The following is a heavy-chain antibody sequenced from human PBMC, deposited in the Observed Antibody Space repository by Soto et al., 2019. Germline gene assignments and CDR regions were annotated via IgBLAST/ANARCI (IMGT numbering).Heavy chain of an antibody. J-gene: IGHJ6*01. Sequence: PGDSVRSTGQESGYSVSSAWMTGVRQTPGKGLEWMGRIDPSDSYTNYSPSFQGRVTISADRSISTAFLQWSSLEASATAIYYCARRLSGPKEDYNDYSFYGLY. CDR2: IDPSDSYT. V-gene: IGHV5-10-1*01. CDR1: GYSVSSAW. CDR3: ARRLSGPKEDYNDYSFYGLY. D-gene: IGHD1-1*01.